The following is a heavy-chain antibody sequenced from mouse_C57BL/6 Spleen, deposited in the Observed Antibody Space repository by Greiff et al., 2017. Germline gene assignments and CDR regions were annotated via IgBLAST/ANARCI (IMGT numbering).Heavy chain of an antibody. V-gene: IGHV1-7*01. D-gene: IGHD1-1*01. CDR3: ARDYGSRGDYFDY. Sequence: QVQLKQSGAELAKPGASVKLSCKAFGYTFTSSWMHWVKQRPGQGLEWIGYINPSSGYTKYNQKFKDKATLTADNSSSTAYMQLSSLTYEDSAVYYCARDYGSRGDYFDYWGQGTTLTVSS. CDR2: INPSSGYT. J-gene: IGHJ2*01. CDR1: GYTFTSSW.